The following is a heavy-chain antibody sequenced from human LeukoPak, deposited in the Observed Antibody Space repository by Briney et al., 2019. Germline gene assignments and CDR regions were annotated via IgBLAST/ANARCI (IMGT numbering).Heavy chain of an antibody. V-gene: IGHV1-18*01. Sequence: AASVKVSCKASGYAFSSYGIGWVRQAPGQGLEWMGWVGPYNRKTNYSQKFQGRVTMTTDTSTNTAYLALRTLRSDDTAVYYCARGAPRGVWNFYFDYWGQGTLVTVSS. J-gene: IGHJ4*02. CDR2: VGPYNRKT. CDR3: ARGAPRGVWNFYFDY. D-gene: IGHD1-7*01. CDR1: GYAFSSYG.